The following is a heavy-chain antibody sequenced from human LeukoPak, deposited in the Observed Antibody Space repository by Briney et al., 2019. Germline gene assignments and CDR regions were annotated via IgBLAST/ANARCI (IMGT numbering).Heavy chain of an antibody. CDR3: AKRDSSGSYYFDK. V-gene: IGHV3-23*01. Sequence: PGGSLRLFCAASSFTFSSYAMSWVRQAPGKGLEWASSIIKTGGTAFYADSVKGRFTISRDNSGDTLYLQMNSLGAEDTAVYYCAKRDSSGSYYFDKWGEGTPVTVSS. CDR1: SFTFSSYA. J-gene: IGHJ4*02. CDR2: IIKTGGTA. D-gene: IGHD6-19*01.